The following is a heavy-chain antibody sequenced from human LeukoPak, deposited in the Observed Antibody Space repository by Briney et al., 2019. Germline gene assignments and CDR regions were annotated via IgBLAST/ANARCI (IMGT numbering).Heavy chain of an antibody. Sequence: SETLSLTCTVSGGSISSGSYYWSWIRQPAGKGLEWIGRIYTSGSTNYNPSLKSRVTISVDTSKNQFSLKLSSVTAADTAVYYCARGTVPGGNNNYYYYYYMDVWGKGTTVTVSS. J-gene: IGHJ6*03. D-gene: IGHD4-23*01. CDR1: GGSISSGSYY. CDR2: IYTSGST. CDR3: ARGTVPGGNNNYYYYYYMDV. V-gene: IGHV4-61*02.